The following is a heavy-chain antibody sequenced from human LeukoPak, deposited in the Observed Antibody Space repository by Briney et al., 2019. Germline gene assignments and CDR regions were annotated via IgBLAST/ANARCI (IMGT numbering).Heavy chain of an antibody. J-gene: IGHJ6*03. CDR3: VRRAAAGLYYYYYYMDV. CDR2: NNHSGST. CDR1: GGCLSGYY. V-gene: IGHV4-34*01. D-gene: IGHD6-13*01. Sequence: SETLSLTCAVYGGCLSGYYWSWIRQPPGKGLEWIGENNHSGSTNYNPPLTSRVTISVDTSKHQFSLKLSSVTAADTAVYYGVRRAAAGLYYYYYYMDVWGKGTTVSISS.